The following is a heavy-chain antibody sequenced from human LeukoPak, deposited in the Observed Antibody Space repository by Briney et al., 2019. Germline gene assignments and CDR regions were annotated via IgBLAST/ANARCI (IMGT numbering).Heavy chain of an antibody. J-gene: IGHJ3*02. Sequence: PSETLSLTCAVYGGSFSGYYWSWIRQPPGKGLKWIGEINHSGSTNYNPSLKSRVTISVDTSKNQFSLKLSSVTAADTAVYYCARGPFLYSYGLRAFDIWGQGTMVTVSS. D-gene: IGHD5-18*01. CDR3: ARGPFLYSYGLRAFDI. CDR2: INHSGST. V-gene: IGHV4-34*01. CDR1: GGSFSGYY.